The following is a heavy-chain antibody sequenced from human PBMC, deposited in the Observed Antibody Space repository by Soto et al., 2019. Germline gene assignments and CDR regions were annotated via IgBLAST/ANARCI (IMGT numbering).Heavy chain of an antibody. J-gene: IGHJ6*02. CDR3: TRGITLIRGVIPPGYYYGMDV. Sequence: QVQLVQSGAEVKKPGSSVKVSCKASGGTFSSYAISWVRQAPGQGREWMGGFNPIFETANYAQKFQGRVTITADESTNTAYMERSSLRSEDTAVYYGTRGITLIRGVIPPGYYYGMDVWGQGTTVDVSS. CDR2: FNPIFETA. CDR1: GGTFSSYA. D-gene: IGHD3-10*01. V-gene: IGHV1-69*01.